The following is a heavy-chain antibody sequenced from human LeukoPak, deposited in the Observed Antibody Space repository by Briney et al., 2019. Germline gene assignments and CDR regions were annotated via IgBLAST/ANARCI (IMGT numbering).Heavy chain of an antibody. CDR3: ARDPGYFVDSTVISPYYYMDV. V-gene: IGHV1-2*02. CDR2: INSQSGGT. D-gene: IGHD4-11*01. J-gene: IGHJ6*03. CDR1: GYTFTRYY. Sequence: ASVKVSCKASGYTFTRYYIHWVRPAAGQGLEWMGWINSQSGGTGFAQKYRARVTMTRDTSIKAAYMELSSLRSGDTAVYFCARDPGYFVDSTVISPYYYMDVWGKGTAVTASS.